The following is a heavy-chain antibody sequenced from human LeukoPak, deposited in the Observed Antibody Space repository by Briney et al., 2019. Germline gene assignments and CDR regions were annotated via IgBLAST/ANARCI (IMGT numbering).Heavy chain of an antibody. CDR3: ARDASPADILTGYCDY. V-gene: IGHV1-46*01. Sequence: ASVKVSWKASGYTFTSYYMHWVRQAPGQGLEWMGIINPSGGSTSYAKKFQGRVTMTRDTSKSTVYMELSSLRSEDTAVYYCARDASPADILTGYCDYWGQGTLVTVSS. CDR1: GYTFTSYY. CDR2: INPSGGST. J-gene: IGHJ4*02. D-gene: IGHD3-9*01.